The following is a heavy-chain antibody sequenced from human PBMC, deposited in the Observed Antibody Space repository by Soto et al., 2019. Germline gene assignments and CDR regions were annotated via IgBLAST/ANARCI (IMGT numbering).Heavy chain of an antibody. Sequence: GGSLRLSCVASGFTFSSYSVNWVRQAPGKGLEWVSYISSGSKTIYYADSVKGRFTVSRDNAKNSQFLQMNSLRDDDTAVYYCARGVRYFDWLPIGGYYYFDYWGQGTLVTVSS. CDR1: GFTFSSYS. CDR2: ISSGSKTI. D-gene: IGHD3-9*01. V-gene: IGHV3-48*02. J-gene: IGHJ4*02. CDR3: ARGVRYFDWLPIGGYYYFDY.